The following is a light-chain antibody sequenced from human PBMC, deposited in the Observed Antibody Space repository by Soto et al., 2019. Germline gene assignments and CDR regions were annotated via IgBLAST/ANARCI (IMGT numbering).Light chain of an antibody. J-gene: IGKJ5*01. CDR2: GAS. CDR3: NHYGSSSIT. V-gene: IGKV3-20*01. CDR1: QSVSSSY. Sequence: ESVLTQSPGTLSLSPGDRATLSCRASQSVSSSYLAWYQQKPGQAPRLLIYGASSRATGIPDRFSGSGSGTDFTLTISGLEPEDFAVYYCNHYGSSSITFGQGTRLEI.